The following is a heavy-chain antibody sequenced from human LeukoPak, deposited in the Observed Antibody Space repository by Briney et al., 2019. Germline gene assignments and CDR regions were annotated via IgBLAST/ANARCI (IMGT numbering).Heavy chain of an antibody. CDR2: IKQDGSEK. J-gene: IGHJ6*03. V-gene: IGHV3-7*01. Sequence: PGGSLRLSCAASGFTFSSYWMSWVRQAPGKGLEWVANIKQDGSEKYYVDSVKGRFTISRDNAKNSLYLQMNSLRAEDTAVYYCARKGTPDSNYYYYMDVWGKGTTVTISS. CDR1: GFTFSSYW. D-gene: IGHD2-8*01. CDR3: ARKGTPDSNYYYYMDV.